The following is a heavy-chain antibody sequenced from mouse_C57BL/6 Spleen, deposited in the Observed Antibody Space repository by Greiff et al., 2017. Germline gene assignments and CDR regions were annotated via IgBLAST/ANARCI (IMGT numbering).Heavy chain of an antibody. J-gene: IGHJ2*01. CDR1: GFTFSSYA. CDR2: ISSGGDYI. Sequence: EVQVVESGEGLVKPGGSLKLSCAASGFTFSSYAMSWVRQTPEKRLEWVAYISSGGDYIYYADTVKGRFTISRDNARNTLYLQMSSLKSEDTAMYYCTRGTRGDGPFDYWGQGTTLTVSS. D-gene: IGHD2-3*01. CDR3: TRGTRGDGPFDY. V-gene: IGHV5-9-1*02.